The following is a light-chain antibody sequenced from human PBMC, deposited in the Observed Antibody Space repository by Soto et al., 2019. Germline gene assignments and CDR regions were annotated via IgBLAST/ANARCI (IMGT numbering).Light chain of an antibody. CDR2: GAS. V-gene: IGKV4-1*01. CDR3: QQYYSTPPT. Sequence: DIVMTQSPDSLAVSLGERATINCKSSQRVLYSSTNKNYLAWYQQKPGQPPKLLIYGASTREAGVPDRFSGSGSGTDLTLTISSLQAEDGAVYYCQQYYSTPPTFGQGTKLEIK. CDR1: QRVLYSSTNKNY. J-gene: IGKJ2*01.